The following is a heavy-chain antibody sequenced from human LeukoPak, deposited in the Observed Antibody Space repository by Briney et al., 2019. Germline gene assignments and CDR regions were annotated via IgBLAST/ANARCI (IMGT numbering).Heavy chain of an antibody. Sequence: SETLSLTCTVSGGSISSYYWSWIRQPPGKGLEWLGYIYYSGSTNYNPSLKSRVTISVDTSKNQFSLKLSSVTAADTAVYYCGRFKAVREDGYSFDYWGQGTLVTVSS. CDR1: GGSISSYY. CDR3: GRFKAVREDGYSFDY. D-gene: IGHD5-24*01. V-gene: IGHV4-59*01. J-gene: IGHJ4*02. CDR2: IYYSGST.